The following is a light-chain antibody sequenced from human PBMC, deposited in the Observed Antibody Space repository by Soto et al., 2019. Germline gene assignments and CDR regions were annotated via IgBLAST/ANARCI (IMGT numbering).Light chain of an antibody. V-gene: IGKV3D-20*02. CDR3: QQRDDWVS. Sequence: EIVLTQSPGTLSLSPGERATLSCRASQSVSSSYLAWYQQKPGQAPRLLIYGASSRATGIPDRFSGSGSGTDFTLTISSLEPEDFAVYYCQQRDDWVSFGGGTKV. CDR1: QSVSSSY. CDR2: GAS. J-gene: IGKJ4*01.